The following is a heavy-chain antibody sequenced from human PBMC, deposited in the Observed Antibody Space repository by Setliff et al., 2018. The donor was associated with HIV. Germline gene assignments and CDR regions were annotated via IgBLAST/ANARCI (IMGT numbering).Heavy chain of an antibody. V-gene: IGHV5-51*01. CDR2: IYPGDSDI. Sequence: RGESLKISCEASGYTFTNYWIGWVRQMPGKGLEWMGIIYPGDSDIIYSPSFQGQVTISADKSITTAYLQWSSLKASDTAIYYCVRHRSAVAGTRIGYCYYMDVWGKGTTVNVSS. J-gene: IGHJ6*03. CDR1: GYTFTNYW. CDR3: VRHRSAVAGTRIGYCYYMDV. D-gene: IGHD6-19*01.